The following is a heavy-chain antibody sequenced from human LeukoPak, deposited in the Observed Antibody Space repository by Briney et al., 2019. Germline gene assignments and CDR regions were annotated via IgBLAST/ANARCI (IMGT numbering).Heavy chain of an antibody. Sequence: QAGGSLRLSCAASGFTFSSYSMSWVRQAPGKGLEWVSAISGSGGSTYSADSVKGRFTISRDNSKNTLYRQVNSLRAEDTAVYYCTKWDVYNCDWGYYFDYWGQGTLVTVSS. CDR3: TKWDVYNCDWGYYFDY. CDR2: ISGSGGST. CDR1: GFTFSSYS. V-gene: IGHV3-23*01. D-gene: IGHD5-24*01. J-gene: IGHJ4*02.